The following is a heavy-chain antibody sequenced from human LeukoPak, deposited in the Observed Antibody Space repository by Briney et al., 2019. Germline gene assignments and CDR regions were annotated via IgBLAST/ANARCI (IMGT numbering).Heavy chain of an antibody. D-gene: IGHD3-9*01. CDR2: TSGSGGST. Sequence: GGSLRLSCAASGFTFSSYAMSWVRQAPGKGLEWVSATSGSGGSTYYADSVKGRFTISRDNSKNTLYLQMNSLRAEDTAVYYCAKAHELRYFDWLLQHFDYWGQGTLVTVSS. CDR1: GFTFSSYA. V-gene: IGHV3-23*01. CDR3: AKAHELRYFDWLLQHFDY. J-gene: IGHJ4*02.